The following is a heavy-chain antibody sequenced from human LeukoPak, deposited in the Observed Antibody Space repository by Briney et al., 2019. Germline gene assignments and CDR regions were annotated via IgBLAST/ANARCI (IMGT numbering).Heavy chain of an antibody. CDR3: TRDFAFQQFDY. V-gene: IGHV3-7*01. Sequence: GVSLRLSCAATGFSFSNSWMTWVRQAPGKGPEWLANINQDGSTKNYVDAVEGRFTISRDNAKNSLYLQMNSLRAEDAAVYYCTRDFAFQQFDYWGQGTLVTVSS. CDR1: GFSFSNSW. D-gene: IGHD1/OR15-1a*01. CDR2: INQDGSTK. J-gene: IGHJ4*02.